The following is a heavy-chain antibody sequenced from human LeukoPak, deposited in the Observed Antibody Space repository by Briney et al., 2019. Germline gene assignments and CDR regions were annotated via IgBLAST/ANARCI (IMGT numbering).Heavy chain of an antibody. Sequence: PSETLSLTCTVSGGSINSGGYYWSWIRQHPGKGLEWIGYIYYSGSTYYNPSLKSRVTISVDTSKNQFSLKLSSVTAADTAVYYCARGSHCGGDCYYLDYWGQGTLVTVSS. J-gene: IGHJ4*02. D-gene: IGHD2-21*02. CDR2: IYYSGST. V-gene: IGHV4-31*03. CDR3: ARGSHCGGDCYYLDY. CDR1: GGSINSGGYY.